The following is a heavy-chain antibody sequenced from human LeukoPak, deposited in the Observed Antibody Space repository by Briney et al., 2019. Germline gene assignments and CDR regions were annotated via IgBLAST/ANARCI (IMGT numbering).Heavy chain of an antibody. V-gene: IGHV1-3*04. CDR1: GYTFTNYP. Sequence: ASVKVSCKASGYTFTNYPLHWVRQAPGQRLEWMGWINTGNGDTKYSQKFQGRVAITRDTSASTAYMDLSGLRSEDTAVYYCARVLLSPYGPFDYWGQGTLVTVSS. CDR2: INTGNGDT. D-gene: IGHD3-10*01. J-gene: IGHJ4*02. CDR3: ARVLLSPYGPFDY.